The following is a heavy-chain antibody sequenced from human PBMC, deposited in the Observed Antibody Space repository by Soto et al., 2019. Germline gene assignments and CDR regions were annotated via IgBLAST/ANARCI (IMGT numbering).Heavy chain of an antibody. D-gene: IGHD3-10*01. J-gene: IGHJ4*02. CDR3: ARVGGFGATTIDY. Sequence: SETLSLTCTVSGGSISSGDYYWSWIRQPPGKGLERIGYIYYFVSTYYNPSLKSRVSISVDTSKNQFSLKLSSVTAADTAVYYCARVGGFGATTIDYWGQGTLVTVSS. CDR2: IYYFVST. CDR1: GGSISSGDYY. V-gene: IGHV4-30-4*01.